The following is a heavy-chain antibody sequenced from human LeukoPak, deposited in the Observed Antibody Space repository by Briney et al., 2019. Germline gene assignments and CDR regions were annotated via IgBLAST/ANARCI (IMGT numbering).Heavy chain of an antibody. CDR3: ARDKRYGSGSYRRSRPPLDY. D-gene: IGHD3-10*01. V-gene: IGHV1-2*02. CDR2: INPNSGGT. J-gene: IGHJ4*02. CDR1: GYTFTGYY. Sequence: GASVKVSCEASGYTFTGYYMHWVRQAPGQGLEWMGWINPNSGGTNYAQKFQGRVTMTRDTSISTAYMELSRLRSDHTAGYYCARDKRYGSGSYRRSRPPLDYWGQGTLVTVSS.